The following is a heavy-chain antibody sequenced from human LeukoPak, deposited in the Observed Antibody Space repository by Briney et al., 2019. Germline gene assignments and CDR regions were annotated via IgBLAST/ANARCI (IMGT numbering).Heavy chain of an antibody. CDR3: ASPRSGYRYTFDY. CDR2: ISTSGST. V-gene: IGHV4-4*09. Sequence: SSETLSLTYAVSAASISNYYWSWIRQAPGKGLEWIGYISTSGSTTYNPSLKSRVSISLDTSKNRFSLNLNFVTAADTAVYYCASPRSGYRYTFDYWDQGALVTVSS. D-gene: IGHD3-22*01. CDR1: AASISNYY. J-gene: IGHJ4*02.